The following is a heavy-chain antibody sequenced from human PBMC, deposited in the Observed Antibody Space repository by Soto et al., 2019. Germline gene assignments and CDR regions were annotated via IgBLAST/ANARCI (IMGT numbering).Heavy chain of an antibody. CDR2: INAGNGNT. V-gene: IGHV1-3*01. D-gene: IGHD3-10*01. J-gene: IGHJ1*01. Sequence: APVKVSCKASGYTFTSYAMHWVRQAPGQRLEWMGWINAGNGNTKYSQKFQGRVTITRDTSASTAYMELSSLRSEDTAVYYCARDRYGSGSYYPAEYFQHWGQGTLVTVSS. CDR3: ARDRYGSGSYYPAEYFQH. CDR1: GYTFTSYA.